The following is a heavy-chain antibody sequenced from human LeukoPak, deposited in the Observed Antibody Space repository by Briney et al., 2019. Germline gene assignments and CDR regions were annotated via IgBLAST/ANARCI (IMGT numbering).Heavy chain of an antibody. J-gene: IGHJ4*02. CDR3: ARLKGYSYGYVN. CDR1: GGSISGYY. Sequence: SETLSLTCTVSGGSISGYYWSWIRQPPGKGLEWIGYIYYSGSTNYNPSLKSRVTISVDTSKNQFSLKLSSVTAADTVVYYCARLKGYSYGYVNWGQGTLVTVSS. D-gene: IGHD5-18*01. V-gene: IGHV4-59*08. CDR2: IYYSGST.